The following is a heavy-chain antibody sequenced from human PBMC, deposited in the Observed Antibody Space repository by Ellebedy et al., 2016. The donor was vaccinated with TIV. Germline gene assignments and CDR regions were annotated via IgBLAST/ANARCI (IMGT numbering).Heavy chain of an antibody. CDR1: GFTFSSYA. CDR3: AKDYYDSSGYYYVYFDY. V-gene: IGHV3-23*01. Sequence: GESLKISCAASGFTFSSYAMSWVRQAPGKGLEWVSAISGSGGSTYYADSVKGRFTISSDNSKNTLYLQMNSLRAEDTAVYYCAKDYYDSSGYYYVYFDYWGQGTLVTVSS. D-gene: IGHD3-22*01. CDR2: ISGSGGST. J-gene: IGHJ4*02.